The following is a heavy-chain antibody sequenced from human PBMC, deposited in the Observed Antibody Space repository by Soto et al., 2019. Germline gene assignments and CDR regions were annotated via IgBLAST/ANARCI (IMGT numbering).Heavy chain of an antibody. CDR3: AKAQRENYFNY. V-gene: IGHV3-9*01. Sequence: EVQLVESGGGLVQPGRSLRLSCAASGFTFDDYAMHWVRQAPGKGLEWVSGISWNSGSIGYADSEKGRFTISRDNAKNSLYLQMNSLRAEDTALYYCAKAQRENYFNYWGQGTLVTVSS. J-gene: IGHJ4*02. CDR1: GFTFDDYA. CDR2: ISWNSGSI.